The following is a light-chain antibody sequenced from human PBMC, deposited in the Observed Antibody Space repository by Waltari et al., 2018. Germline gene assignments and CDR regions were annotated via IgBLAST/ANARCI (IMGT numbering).Light chain of an antibody. CDR1: QSVSRA. CDR2: GAS. J-gene: IGKJ1*01. CDR3: QHYLRLPVT. Sequence: PGERATVSCRTSQSVSRALAWYQQKPGQAPRLLIYGASTRATGIPDRFSCSGSGTDVSLTISKLGPDDFAVYYCQHYLRLPVTFGQGTTVEI. V-gene: IGKV3-20*01.